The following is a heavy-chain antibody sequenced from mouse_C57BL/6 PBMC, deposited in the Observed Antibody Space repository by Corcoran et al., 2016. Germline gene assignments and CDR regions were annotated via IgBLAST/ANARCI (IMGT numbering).Heavy chain of an antibody. Sequence: QVQLKQSGAELVRPGASVKLSCKASGYTFTDYYINWVKQRPGQGLEWIARIYPGSGNTYYNEKFKGKATLTAEKSSSTAYMQLSSLTSEDSAVYFCARGGYYSNYDWYFDVWGTGTTVTVSS. CDR1: GYTFTDYY. CDR3: ARGGYYSNYDWYFDV. V-gene: IGHV1-76*01. J-gene: IGHJ1*03. D-gene: IGHD2-5*01. CDR2: IYPGSGNT.